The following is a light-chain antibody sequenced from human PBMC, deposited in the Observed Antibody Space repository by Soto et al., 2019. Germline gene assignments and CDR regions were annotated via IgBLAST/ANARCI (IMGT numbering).Light chain of an antibody. CDR1: SGDVGGYDY. V-gene: IGLV2-14*01. CDR2: EVT. CDR3: SSHTSGSTRV. J-gene: IGLJ1*01. Sequence: QSVLTQPASVSGSPGHSIAISCTGTSGDVGGYDYVSWYQQHPDKAPKLMIYEVTKRPSWVSNRFSGSKSGNTASLTISGLQPEDEADYYCSSHTSGSTRVFGSGTKVTV.